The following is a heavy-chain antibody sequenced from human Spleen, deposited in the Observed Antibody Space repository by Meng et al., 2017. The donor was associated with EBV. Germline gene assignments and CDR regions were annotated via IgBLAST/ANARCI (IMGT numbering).Heavy chain of an antibody. D-gene: IGHD2/OR15-2a*01. CDR2: IYWDDDK. V-gene: IGHV2-5*02. J-gene: IGHJ5*02. CDR1: GSSLSTRGVS. Sequence: QITLKESGPTLVKPTQTLTLTCTFSGSSLSTRGVSVGWIRQPPGKALEWLALIYWDDDKRYSPSLINRLTITKDTSKNQVVLTMTNMDPVDTATYYCAHQIDANWFDPWGQGTLVTVSS. CDR3: AHQIDANWFDP.